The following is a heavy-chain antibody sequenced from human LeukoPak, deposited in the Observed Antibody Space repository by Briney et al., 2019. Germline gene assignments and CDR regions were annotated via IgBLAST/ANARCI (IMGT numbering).Heavy chain of an antibody. CDR1: GGSFSGYY. CDR3: ASRPITMVRGVIISDRNLDY. V-gene: IGHV4-34*01. CDR2: INHSGST. D-gene: IGHD3-10*01. J-gene: IGHJ4*02. Sequence: SETLSLTCAVYGGSFSGYYWSWIRQPPGKGLEWIGEINHSGSTNYNPSLKSRVTISVDTSKNQFSLKLSSVTATDTAVYYCASRPITMVRGVIISDRNLDYWGQGTLVTVSS.